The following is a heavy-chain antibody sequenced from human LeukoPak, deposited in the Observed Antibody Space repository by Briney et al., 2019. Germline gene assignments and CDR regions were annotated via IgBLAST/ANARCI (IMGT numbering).Heavy chain of an antibody. V-gene: IGHV1-2*02. D-gene: IGHD3-10*01. CDR1: GYTFTGYY. Sequence: ASVKVSCKASGYTFTGYYMHWVRRAPGQGLEWMGWINPNSGDTDYAQKFQGEVTMTRDTSISTAYMELSRLRSDDTAVYYCARGVTGIYYYYYMDVWGKGTTVTVSS. J-gene: IGHJ6*03. CDR3: ARGVTGIYYYYYMDV. CDR2: INPNSGDT.